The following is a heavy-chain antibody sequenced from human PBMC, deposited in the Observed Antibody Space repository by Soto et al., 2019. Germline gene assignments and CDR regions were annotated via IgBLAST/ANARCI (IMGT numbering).Heavy chain of an antibody. J-gene: IGHJ4*02. CDR3: AKSITMIVVVMDY. CDR2: ISGSGGST. Sequence: GGSLRLSCAASGFTFSSYAMSWVRQAPGKGLEWVSAISGSGGSTYYAESVKGRFTISRDNSKNTLYLQMNSLRAEDTAVYYCAKSITMIVVVMDYWGQGTLVTVSS. CDR1: GFTFSSYA. D-gene: IGHD3-22*01. V-gene: IGHV3-23*01.